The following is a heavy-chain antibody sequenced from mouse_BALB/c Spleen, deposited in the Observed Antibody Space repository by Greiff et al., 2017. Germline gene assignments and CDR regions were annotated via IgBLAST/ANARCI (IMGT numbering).Heavy chain of an antibody. Sequence: DLVKPWASVKLSCKASGYTFTSYWTNWIKQRPGQGLVWIGRLAPGSGSTYYNEMFKGKATLTVDTSSSTAFIQLSSLSSEDSAVYHYAIRMVHNYDSILDNWGQGTTLAGSS. CDR3: AIRMVHNYDSILDN. D-gene: IGHD2-12*01. V-gene: IGHV1S41*01. J-gene: IGHJ2*01. CDR1: GYTFTSYW. CDR2: LAPGSGST.